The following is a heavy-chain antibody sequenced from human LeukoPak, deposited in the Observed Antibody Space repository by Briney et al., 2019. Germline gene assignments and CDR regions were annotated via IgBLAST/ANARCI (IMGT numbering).Heavy chain of an antibody. CDR2: ISSSGSTI. Sequence: GGSLRLSCAASGFTFSSYEMNWVRQAPGKGLEWVSHISSSGSTIYYADSVKGRFTISRDNAKNSLYLQMNSLRAEDTAVYYCARATRLEGFDPWGQGTLVTVSS. V-gene: IGHV3-48*03. J-gene: IGHJ5*02. CDR1: GFTFSSYE. D-gene: IGHD6-19*01. CDR3: ARATRLEGFDP.